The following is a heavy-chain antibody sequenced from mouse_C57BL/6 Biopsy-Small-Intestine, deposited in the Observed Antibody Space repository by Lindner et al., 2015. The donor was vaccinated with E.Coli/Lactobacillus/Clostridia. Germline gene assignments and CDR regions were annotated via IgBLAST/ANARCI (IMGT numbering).Heavy chain of an antibody. D-gene: IGHD2-4*01. CDR3: ARDDYDGGFAY. CDR2: INPTTGVT. CDR1: GYSFTGYY. Sequence: VQLQESGPELVKPGASVKISCKASGYSFTGYYMHWVKQSPEKSLEWIGEINPTTGVTTYSQKFKAKATLTVDKSSSTAYMQLKSLTSEDSAVYYCARDDYDGGFAYWGQGTLVTVSA. J-gene: IGHJ3*01. V-gene: IGHV1-42*01.